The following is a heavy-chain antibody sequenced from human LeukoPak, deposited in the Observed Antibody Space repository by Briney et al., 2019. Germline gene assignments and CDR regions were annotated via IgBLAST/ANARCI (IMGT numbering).Heavy chain of an antibody. CDR1: GGSISTYY. CDR2: IYYSGSA. CDR3: ARQVLHTKSRYDSSGYWCFDY. J-gene: IGHJ4*02. D-gene: IGHD3-22*01. V-gene: IGHV4-59*01. Sequence: SETLSLTCTVSGGSISTYYWSWIRQPPGKGLEWIWYIYYSGSANYNPSLKSRVTISVDTSKNQFSLKLSSVTAADTAVYYCARQVLHTKSRYDSSGYWCFDYWGQGTLVTVSS.